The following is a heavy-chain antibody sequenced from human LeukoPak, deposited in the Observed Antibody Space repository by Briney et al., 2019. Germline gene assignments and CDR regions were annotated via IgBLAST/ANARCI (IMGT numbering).Heavy chain of an antibody. CDR3: AREVFEGQRQSDAFDV. Sequence: GGSLRLSCAASGFTFSSHWMHWVRHAPGEGLVWVSRVNGAGDWTHYADSVRGRFIISRDHAENTISLQMNNLRAEDTAVYFCAREVFEGQRQSDAFDVWGQGTMVAVSS. CDR2: VNGAGDWT. D-gene: IGHD6-25*01. J-gene: IGHJ3*01. CDR1: GFTFSSHW. V-gene: IGHV3-74*01.